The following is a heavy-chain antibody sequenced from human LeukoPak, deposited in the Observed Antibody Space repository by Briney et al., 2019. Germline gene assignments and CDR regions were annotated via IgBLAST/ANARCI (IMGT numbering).Heavy chain of an antibody. CDR3: ARDRDQYSGYDSYYYYYMDV. CDR1: GFTVSSNY. D-gene: IGHD5-12*01. CDR2: IYSGGST. V-gene: IGHV3-53*01. J-gene: IGHJ6*03. Sequence: GGSLRLSCAASGFTVSSNYMSWVRQAPGKGLEWVSVIYSGGSTYYADSVKGRFTISRDNSKNTLYLQMNSLRAEDTAVYYCARDRDQYSGYDSYYYYYMDVWGKGTTVTVSS.